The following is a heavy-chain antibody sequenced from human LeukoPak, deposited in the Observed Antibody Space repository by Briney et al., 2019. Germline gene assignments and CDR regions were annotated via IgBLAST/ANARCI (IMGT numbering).Heavy chain of an antibody. CDR1: GGSISSYY. CDR3: ARLSYSSGWYYYYGMDV. J-gene: IGHJ6*02. V-gene: IGHV4-59*01. Sequence: PETLSLTCTVSGGSISSYYWSWIRQPPGKGLEWIGYIYYSGSTNYNPSLKSRVTISVDTSKNQFSLKLSSVTAADTAVYYCARLSYSSGWYYYYGMDVWGQGTTVTVSS. D-gene: IGHD6-19*01. CDR2: IYYSGST.